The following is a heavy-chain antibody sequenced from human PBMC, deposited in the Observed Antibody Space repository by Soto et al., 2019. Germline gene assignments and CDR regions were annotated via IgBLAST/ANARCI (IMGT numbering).Heavy chain of an antibody. CDR1: GGSISSGGYY. CDR3: ARVCGGDCHYGMDV. J-gene: IGHJ6*02. Sequence: QVQLQESGPALVKPSQTLSLTCTVSGGSISSGGYYWSWIRQHPGKGLEWIGYIYYSGSTYYNPSLKSRVTISVDTSKNQFSLKLSSVTAADTAVYYCARVCGGDCHYGMDVWGQGTTVTVSS. CDR2: IYYSGST. D-gene: IGHD2-21*02. V-gene: IGHV4-31*03.